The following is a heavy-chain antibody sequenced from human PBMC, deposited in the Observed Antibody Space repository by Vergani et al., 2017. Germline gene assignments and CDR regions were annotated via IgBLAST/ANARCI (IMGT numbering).Heavy chain of an antibody. CDR3: ARHSPPYYYDSSGPYYFDY. D-gene: IGHD3-22*01. CDR2: IYTSGST. J-gene: IGHJ4*02. V-gene: IGHV4-4*09. CDR1: GGSISSYY. Sequence: QVQLQESGPGLVKPSETLSLTCTVSGGSISSYYWSWIRQPPGKGLVWIGYIYTSGSTNYNPSLKMLVPIAVDTSKNQFSLKLCSVTAAGTAVYYCARHSPPYYYDSSGPYYFDYWGQGTLVTVSS.